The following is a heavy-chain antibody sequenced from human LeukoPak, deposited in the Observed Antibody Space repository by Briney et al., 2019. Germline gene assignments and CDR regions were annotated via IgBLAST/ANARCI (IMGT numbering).Heavy chain of an antibody. D-gene: IGHD6-19*01. Sequence: SETLSLTCTVSGGSISSYYWSWIRQPPGKGLEWIGYIYYSGSSTYNPSLKSRVTISVDTSKNQFSLKLSSVTAADTAVYYCARLLARKQWLVLGHFDYWGQGTLVTVSS. CDR3: ARLLARKQWLVLGHFDY. CDR1: GGSISSYY. V-gene: IGHV4-59*08. CDR2: IYYSGSS. J-gene: IGHJ4*02.